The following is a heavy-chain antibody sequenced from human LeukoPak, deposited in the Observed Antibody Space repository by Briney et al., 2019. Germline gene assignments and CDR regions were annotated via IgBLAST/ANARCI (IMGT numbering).Heavy chain of an antibody. V-gene: IGHV1-18*01. J-gene: IGHJ4*02. D-gene: IGHD6-13*01. CDR1: GYTFTNYG. Sequence: ASVKVSCRASGYTFTNYGISWVRHAPGQGREWVGWISGYNGQTISTPSLQGRLTMTTDTSTSTAHMELTGLTSGDTAVYYCVRDIALIAAAGYYFDRWGQGTQVTVSS. CDR2: ISGYNGQT. CDR3: VRDIALIAAAGYYFDR.